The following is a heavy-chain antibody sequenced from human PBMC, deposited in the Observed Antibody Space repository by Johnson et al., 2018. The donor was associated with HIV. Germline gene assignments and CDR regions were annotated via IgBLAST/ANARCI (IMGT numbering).Heavy chain of an antibody. V-gene: IGHV3-30*18. J-gene: IGHJ3*02. Sequence: QVLLVESGGGVVQTGTSLRLSCAASGFTFNTYGMHWVRQAPGKGLEWVALMSHDGSNKYYTDPVKGRFTISRDNSKNALYLQMHNLTTEDTAVYYCAKGYYDSPFGFDSWDQGTMGIGYS. CDR1: GFTFNTYG. D-gene: IGHD3-3*01. CDR2: MSHDGSNK. CDR3: AKGYYDSPFGFDS.